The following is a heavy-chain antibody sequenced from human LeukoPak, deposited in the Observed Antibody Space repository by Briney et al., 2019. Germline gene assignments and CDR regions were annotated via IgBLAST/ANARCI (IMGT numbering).Heavy chain of an antibody. CDR1: GGTFSFYT. Sequence: ASVKVSCKASGGTFSFYTLNWVRQAPGQGLEWMGGIVPKFGSTNYAQKFHDRLSITTDESTTTAYMELSSLRSGDTALYYCARDNLAPSGVKYFHLWGPGTLVTVSS. V-gene: IGHV1-69*05. D-gene: IGHD3-16*02. CDR3: ARDNLAPSGVKYFHL. J-gene: IGHJ1*01. CDR2: IVPKFGST.